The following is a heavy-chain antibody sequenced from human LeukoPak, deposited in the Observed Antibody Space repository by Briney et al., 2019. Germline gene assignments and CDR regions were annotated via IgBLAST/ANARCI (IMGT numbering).Heavy chain of an antibody. Sequence: GGSLRLSCAASGFTFSDYYMSWIRQAPGKGLEWVSYISSSGSTIYYADSVKGRFTISRDNTKNSLYLQMNSLRAEDTAVYWCVRVSSPYPDYWGQGTLVTVSS. CDR2: ISSSGSTI. CDR3: VRVSSPYPDY. CDR1: GFTFSDYY. V-gene: IGHV3-11*01. D-gene: IGHD6-19*01. J-gene: IGHJ4*02.